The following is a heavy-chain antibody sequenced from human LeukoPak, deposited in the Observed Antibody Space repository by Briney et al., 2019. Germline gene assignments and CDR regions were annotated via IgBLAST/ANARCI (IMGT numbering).Heavy chain of an antibody. D-gene: IGHD2-15*01. CDR3: ASPRLLATDAFDI. CDR1: GFTFSSYW. Sequence: GGSLRLSCAASGFTFSSYWMSWVRQAPGKGLEWVANIKQDGSEKYYVDSVKGRFTISRDNAKNSLYLQMNSLRAEDTAVYYCASPRLLATDAFDIWGQGTMVTVSS. CDR2: IKQDGSEK. J-gene: IGHJ3*02. V-gene: IGHV3-7*03.